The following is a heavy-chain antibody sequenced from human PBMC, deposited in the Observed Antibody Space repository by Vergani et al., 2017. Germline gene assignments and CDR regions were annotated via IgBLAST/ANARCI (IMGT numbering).Heavy chain of an antibody. V-gene: IGHV3-23*01. CDR2: ISGSGGST. CDR1: GFIFSTYA. D-gene: IGHD2-8*01. CDR3: AKPVGNGDAFDI. Sequence: EVQLLESGGDLVQPGGSLRLSCTASGFIFSTYAMSWVRQAPGKGLEWVSAISGSGGSTYYADSVKGRFTISRDNSKNTLYLQMNSLRAEDTAVYYCAKPVGNGDAFDIWGQGTMVTVSS. J-gene: IGHJ3*02.